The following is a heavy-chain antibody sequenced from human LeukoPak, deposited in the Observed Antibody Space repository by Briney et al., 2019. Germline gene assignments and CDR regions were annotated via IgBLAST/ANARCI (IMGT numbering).Heavy chain of an antibody. CDR2: MYYSGSI. CDR1: GGSISSYY. D-gene: IGHD2-2*01. V-gene: IGHV4-59*01. Sequence: SETLSLTCTVSGGSISSYYWTWIRQPPGKGLEWLGQMYYSGSIKYNPSLKSRVTVSTDTSKNQFSLKLRSVTAADTATYYCARGVRHCASTTCFAGAGDIWGQGKMVTVSS. J-gene: IGHJ3*02. CDR3: ARGVRHCASTTCFAGAGDI.